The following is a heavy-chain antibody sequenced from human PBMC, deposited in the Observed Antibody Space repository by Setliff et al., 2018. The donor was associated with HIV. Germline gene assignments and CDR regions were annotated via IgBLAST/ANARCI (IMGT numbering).Heavy chain of an antibody. Sequence: ASVKVSCKASGYTFPDYYLHWVRQAPGQGLEWMGRISPNSGGTNYAQKFQGRVTMTRDTSINTVYMELSSLRSDDTAVYYCARDLIPLQYYFDYWGQGTLVTVSS. CDR1: GYTFPDYY. CDR3: ARDLIPLQYYFDY. V-gene: IGHV1-2*06. CDR2: ISPNSGGT. D-gene: IGHD4-4*01. J-gene: IGHJ4*02.